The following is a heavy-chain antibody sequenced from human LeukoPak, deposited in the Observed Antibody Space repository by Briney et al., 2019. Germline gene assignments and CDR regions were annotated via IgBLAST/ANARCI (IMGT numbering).Heavy chain of an antibody. CDR3: AGTIRYCSGGSCYSDAFDI. V-gene: IGHV5-51*01. CDR1: GYSFTSYW. D-gene: IGHD2-15*01. Sequence: GESLKISCKGSGYSFTSYWIGWVRQMPGKGLEWMGIIYPGDSDTRYSPSFQGQVTISADKSISTAYLQWSSLKASDTAMYHCAGTIRYCSGGSCYSDAFDIWGQGTMVTVSS. CDR2: IYPGDSDT. J-gene: IGHJ3*02.